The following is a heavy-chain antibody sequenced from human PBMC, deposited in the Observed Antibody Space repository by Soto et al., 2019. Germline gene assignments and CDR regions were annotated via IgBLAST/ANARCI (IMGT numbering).Heavy chain of an antibody. J-gene: IGHJ6*03. CDR1: GFIFSNYA. CDR3: AKSQSSLYYTDV. CDR2: FGGSGGT. Sequence: EVQVLESGGGLVQPGGSLRLSCVGSGFIFSNYAMAWVRKAPGKGLEWVSGFGGSGGTYYADSVKGRYTISRDNSKNTLYLQINSLRVEDTDVYYCAKSQSSLYYTDVGGKGTAVTVS. V-gene: IGHV3-23*01.